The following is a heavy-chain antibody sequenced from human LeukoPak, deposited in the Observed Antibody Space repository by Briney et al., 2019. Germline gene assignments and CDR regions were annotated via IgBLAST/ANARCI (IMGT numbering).Heavy chain of an antibody. CDR3: ASRAYGGVRGNSTYYYGMDV. D-gene: IGHD4-23*01. CDR1: GGTFSSYA. V-gene: IGHV1-69*04. Sequence: GASVKVSCKASGGTFSSYAISWVRQAPGQGLEWMRRIIPIFGIANYAQKFQGRVTITADKSTSTAYMELSSLRSEDTAVYYCASRAYGGVRGNSTYYYGMDVWGKGTTVTVSS. J-gene: IGHJ6*04. CDR2: IIPIFGIA.